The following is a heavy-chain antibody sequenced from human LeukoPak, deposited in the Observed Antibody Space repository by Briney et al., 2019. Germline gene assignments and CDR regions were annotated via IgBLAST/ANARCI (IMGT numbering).Heavy chain of an antibody. CDR3: ARAPGIAAANNYYYYYYMDV. D-gene: IGHD6-13*01. CDR2: IIPIFGTA. V-gene: IGHV1-69*01. CDR1: GGTFSSYA. Sequence: SVKVSCKAPGGTFSSYAISWVRQAPGQGLEWMGGIIPIFGTANYAQKFQGRVTITADESTSTAYMELSSLRSEDTAVYYCARAPGIAAANNYYYYYYMDVWGKGTTVTISS. J-gene: IGHJ6*03.